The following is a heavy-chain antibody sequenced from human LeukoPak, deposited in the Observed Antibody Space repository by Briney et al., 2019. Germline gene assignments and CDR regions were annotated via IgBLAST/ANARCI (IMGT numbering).Heavy chain of an antibody. D-gene: IGHD6-19*01. CDR2: IWYDGSNK. J-gene: IGHJ5*02. V-gene: IGHV3-33*01. CDR3: ARDRSGLNWFDP. Sequence: PARSLRLSCAASGFTISSYSMHWVRNAPRTGKGRVAVIWYDGSNKYYADSVKGRFTISRDNSKNTLYLQMNSLRAEDTAVYYCARDRSGLNWFDPWGQGTLVTGSP. CDR1: GFTISSYS.